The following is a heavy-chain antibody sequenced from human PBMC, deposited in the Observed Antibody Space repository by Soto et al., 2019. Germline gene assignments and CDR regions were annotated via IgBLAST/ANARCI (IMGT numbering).Heavy chain of an antibody. Sequence: GGSLRLSPETSGFTFNEYYISWIRQAPGKGLEWISYSSNSGSFARYADSVKGRFSISRDNAKNSLYLQINSLRGDDTAIYYCARSGDNYNLLDYWGQGTPVTAPQ. V-gene: IGHV3-11*06. J-gene: IGHJ4*02. CDR3: ARSGDNYNLLDY. CDR1: GFTFNEYY. CDR2: SSNSGSFA. D-gene: IGHD1-1*01.